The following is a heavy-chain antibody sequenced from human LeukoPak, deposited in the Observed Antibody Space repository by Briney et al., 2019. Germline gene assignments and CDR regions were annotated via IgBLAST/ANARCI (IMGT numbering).Heavy chain of an antibody. CDR2: ISAYNGNT. J-gene: IGHJ4*02. CDR1: GYTFTSYG. V-gene: IGHV1-18*01. CDR3: ARDRYYFDSSGYGY. Sequence: ASVKVSCKASGYTFTSYGISWVRQAPGQGLEWMGWISAYNGNTNYAQKLQGRVTMTTDTSASTAYMELSSLRSEDTAVYYCARDRYYFDSSGYGYWGQGTLVTVSS. D-gene: IGHD3-22*01.